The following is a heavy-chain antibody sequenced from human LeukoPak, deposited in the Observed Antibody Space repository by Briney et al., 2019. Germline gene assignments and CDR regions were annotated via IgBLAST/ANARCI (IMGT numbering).Heavy chain of an antibody. CDR3: ATLRSNNWFDP. V-gene: IGHV1-69*04. D-gene: IGHD5-12*01. CDR2: IIPILGIA. J-gene: IGHJ5*02. CDR1: GGTFSSYA. Sequence: ASVKVSCKASGGTFSSYAISWVRQAPGQGLEWMGRIIPILGIANYAQKFQGRVTITTDESTSTAYMELSSLRSEDTAVYYCATLRSNNWFDPWGQGTLVTVSS.